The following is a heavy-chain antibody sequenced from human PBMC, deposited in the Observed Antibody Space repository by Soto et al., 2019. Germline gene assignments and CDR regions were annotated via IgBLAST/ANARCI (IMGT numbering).Heavy chain of an antibody. Sequence: SETLSLTCTVSGDSISSTTYSWGWIRQPPGKGLEWIGNIYYSGRTYYNPSLKNPVTISVDTSRIHFSLKLSSVTAADTAVYYCARPLYSYGPMDVWGQGTTVTVSS. CDR3: ARPLYSYGPMDV. CDR1: GDSISSTTYS. J-gene: IGHJ6*02. CDR2: IYYSGRT. V-gene: IGHV4-39*07. D-gene: IGHD5-18*01.